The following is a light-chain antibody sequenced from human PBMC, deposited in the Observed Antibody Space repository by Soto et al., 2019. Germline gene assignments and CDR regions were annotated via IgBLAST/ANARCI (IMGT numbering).Light chain of an antibody. Sequence: QSVLTQPPSVSGAPGQRVTISCTGSSSNIGTGYDVHWYQQRPGTAPKLLIFGNINRPSGVPDRFSGSKSGTSASLAITGLQAEDEGDYYCQSYENSRTGFYVFGTGTKVTVL. CDR1: SSNIGTGYD. CDR3: QSYENSRTGFYV. J-gene: IGLJ1*01. CDR2: GNI. V-gene: IGLV1-40*01.